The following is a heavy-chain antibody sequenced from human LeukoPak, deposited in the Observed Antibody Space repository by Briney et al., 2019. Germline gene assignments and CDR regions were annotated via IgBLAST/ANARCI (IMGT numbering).Heavy chain of an antibody. J-gene: IGHJ4*02. CDR1: GFTLSSYA. D-gene: IGHD2-2*01. CDR3: AKDLEIVVVPAAIWSISGGAKPRRHVVGHDY. Sequence: GGSLRLSCAASGFTLSSYAMSWVRQAPGKGLEWVSAISGSGGSTYYADSVKGRFTISRDNSKNTLCLQMNSLRAEDTAVYYCAKDLEIVVVPAAIWSISGGAKPRRHVVGHDYWGQGTLVTVSS. V-gene: IGHV3-23*01. CDR2: ISGSGGST.